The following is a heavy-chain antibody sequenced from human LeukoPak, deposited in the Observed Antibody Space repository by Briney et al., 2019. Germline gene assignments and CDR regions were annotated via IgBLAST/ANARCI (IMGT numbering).Heavy chain of an antibody. CDR3: ARAPRAFDI. V-gene: IGHV4-4*02. CDR2: IYHSGST. CDR1: CDSISSSHW. J-gene: IGHJ3*02. Sequence: SGTLSLTCAVSCDSISSSHWWSWVRPPPGKGLEWIGEIYHSGSTNYNPSLKSRVTISVDKSKNQFSLKMSSVSAADTAVYYCARAPRAFDIWGQGTMVTVSS.